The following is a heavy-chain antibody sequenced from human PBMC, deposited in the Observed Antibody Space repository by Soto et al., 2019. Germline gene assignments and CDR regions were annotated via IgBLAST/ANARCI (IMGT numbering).Heavy chain of an antibody. CDR3: ARALEQLWDYYGMDV. V-gene: IGHV3-11*01. D-gene: IGHD6-6*01. Sequence: GGSLRLSCAASGFTFSDYYMSWIRQAPGKGLEWVSYISSSGSTIYYADSVKGRSTISRDNAKNSLYLQMNSLRAEDTAVYYCARALEQLWDYYGMDVWGQGTTVTVSS. CDR2: ISSSGSTI. CDR1: GFTFSDYY. J-gene: IGHJ6*02.